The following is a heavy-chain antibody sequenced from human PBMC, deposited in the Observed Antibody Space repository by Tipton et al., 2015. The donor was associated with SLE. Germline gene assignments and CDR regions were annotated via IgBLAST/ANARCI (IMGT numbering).Heavy chain of an antibody. J-gene: IGHJ4*02. Sequence: TLSLTCAVYGGSFSGYYWSWIRQPPGKGLEWIGYMSYSGSTNYNPSLKSRVTISVDTSKNQFSLNLSSVTAADTAVYYCACTSEWQRDHWGQGTLVTVSS. CDR2: MSYSGST. CDR3: ACTSEWQRDH. V-gene: IGHV4-59*08. CDR1: GGSFSGYY. D-gene: IGHD6-25*01.